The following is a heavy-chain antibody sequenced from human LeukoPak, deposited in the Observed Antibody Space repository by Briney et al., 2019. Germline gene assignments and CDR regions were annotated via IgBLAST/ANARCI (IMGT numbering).Heavy chain of an antibody. V-gene: IGHV3-11*01. CDR1: GFTFSDYN. Sequence: PGGSLRLSCAASGFTFSDYNMRWIRQAPGKGLEWVSSISRSGSTKYYADSVEGRFTISRGNAKNSLFLQMNSLRAEDTAVYYCARVLRYCSGGNCYSGGLGYMDVWGKGTTVTISS. J-gene: IGHJ6*03. CDR2: ISRSGSTK. D-gene: IGHD2-15*01. CDR3: ARVLRYCSGGNCYSGGLGYMDV.